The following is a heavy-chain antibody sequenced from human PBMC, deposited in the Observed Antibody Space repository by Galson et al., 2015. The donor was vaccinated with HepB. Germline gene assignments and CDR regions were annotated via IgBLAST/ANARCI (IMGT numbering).Heavy chain of an antibody. CDR3: ARAGSGWSYAFEI. Sequence: LSLSCTASCGSIGSGVYYWRRTRRPPVEGLEWFGYIYYSGITYHNPSLKSRVTIAVDTSTNQFSLKLISVTAADMAVYYCARAGSGWSYAFEIWGQGTMVTVSS. D-gene: IGHD6-13*01. J-gene: IGHJ3*02. CDR2: IYYSGIT. CDR1: CGSIGSGVYY. V-gene: IGHV4-30-4*01.